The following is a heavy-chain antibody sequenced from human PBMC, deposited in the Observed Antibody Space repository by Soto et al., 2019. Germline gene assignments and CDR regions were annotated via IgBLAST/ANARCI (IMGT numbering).Heavy chain of an antibody. CDR3: AGYPRLDC. CDR1: GGSISSSSYY. Sequence: PSETLSLTCTVSGGSISSSSYYWGWIRQPPGKGLEWIGSIYYSGSTYYNPSLKSRVTISVDTSKNQFSLKLSSVTAADTAVYYCAGYPRLDCWGQGTLVTVSS. CDR2: IYYSGST. J-gene: IGHJ4*02. V-gene: IGHV4-39*01.